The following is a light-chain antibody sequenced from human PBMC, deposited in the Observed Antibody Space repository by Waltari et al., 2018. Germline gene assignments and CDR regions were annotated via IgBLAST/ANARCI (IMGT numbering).Light chain of an antibody. Sequence: CRASQSVSSSSLAWYQQKPGQAPRLLIYAASRRATGIPDRISGSGSETDFTRTLSSLEPEDFAVYYCQQHGSSPFTFGQGTKVEIK. CDR2: AAS. CDR1: QSVSSSS. CDR3: QQHGSSPFT. V-gene: IGKV3-20*01. J-gene: IGKJ2*01.